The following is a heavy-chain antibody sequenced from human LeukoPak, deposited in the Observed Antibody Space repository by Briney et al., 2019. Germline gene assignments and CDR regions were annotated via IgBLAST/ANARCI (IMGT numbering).Heavy chain of an antibody. CDR2: IYTSGST. V-gene: IGHV4-39*07. CDR3: ARENMVRGVEPDY. Sequence: KPSETLSLTCTVSGGSISSSSYYWGWIRQPPGKGLEWIGSIYTSGSTNYNPSLKSRVTISVDTSKNQFSLKLSSVTAADTAVYYCARENMVRGVEPDYWGQGTLVTVSS. D-gene: IGHD3-10*01. CDR1: GGSISSSSYY. J-gene: IGHJ4*02.